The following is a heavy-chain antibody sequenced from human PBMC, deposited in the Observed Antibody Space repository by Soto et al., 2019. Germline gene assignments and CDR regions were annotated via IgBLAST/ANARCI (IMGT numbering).Heavy chain of an antibody. Sequence: ASVKVSCKTSGDPFTRYASLSLRQAPGQGLEWVGWISAYSGDTSYAQKFQGRVTVTRDISTSTVYMEMTSLRSDDTAIYYCAILPYKTHEYDYWGQGTPVTVSS. CDR3: AILPYKTHEYDY. CDR1: GDPFTRYA. D-gene: IGHD1-1*01. J-gene: IGHJ4*02. V-gene: IGHV1-18*04. CDR2: ISAYSGDT.